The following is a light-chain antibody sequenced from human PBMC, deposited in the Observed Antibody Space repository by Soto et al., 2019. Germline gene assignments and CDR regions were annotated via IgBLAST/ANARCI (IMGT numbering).Light chain of an antibody. V-gene: IGKV3-20*01. CDR3: QQYGSSPFT. CDR2: GAS. CDR1: QSVTSNY. Sequence: EIVLTQSPGTLSLSPGERATLSCRASQSVTSNYLAWYQQKPGQAPRLLIYGASSRAIGTPDRFSGSGSGTDFTLAISRLEPEDFAVYYCQQYGSSPFTFAGGTKVEI. J-gene: IGKJ4*01.